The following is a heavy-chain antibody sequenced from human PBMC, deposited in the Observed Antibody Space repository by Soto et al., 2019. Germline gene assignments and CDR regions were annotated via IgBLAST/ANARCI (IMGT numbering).Heavy chain of an antibody. D-gene: IGHD4-17*01. J-gene: IGHJ5*02. CDR2: IYYSGST. V-gene: IGHV4-59*01. CDR1: GGSISSYY. CDR3: ARGFVHDYGDYPNWFDP. Sequence: SETLSLTCTVSGGSISSYYWSWIRQPPGKGLEWIGYIYYSGSTNYNPSLKSRVTISVDTSKNQFSLKLSSVTAADTAVYYCARGFVHDYGDYPNWFDPWGQGTLVTVSS.